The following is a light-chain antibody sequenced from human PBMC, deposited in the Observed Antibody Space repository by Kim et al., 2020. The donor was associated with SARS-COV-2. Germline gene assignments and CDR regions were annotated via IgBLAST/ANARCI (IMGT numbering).Light chain of an antibody. CDR1: QSVSSN. J-gene: IGKJ2*01. CDR2: GAS. Sequence: SGSPGERAPLSCRASQSVSSNLAWYQQKPGQAPRLIIYGASTRATGIPARFSGSGSGTEFTLTISSLQSEDFAVYYCQQYNNWPYTFGQGTKLEI. V-gene: IGKV3-15*01. CDR3: QQYNNWPYT.